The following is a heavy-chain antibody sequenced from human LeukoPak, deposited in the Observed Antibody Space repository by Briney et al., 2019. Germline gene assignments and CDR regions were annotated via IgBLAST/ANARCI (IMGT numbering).Heavy chain of an antibody. D-gene: IGHD3-22*01. Sequence: PGGSLRLSCAASGFTFSSYSMNWIRQPPGKGLEWIGSIYYSGSTYYNPSLKSRVTISVDTSKNQFSLKLSSVTAADTAVYYCAREYYYDSSGYYDYWGQGTLVTVSS. CDR1: GFTFSSYS. J-gene: IGHJ4*02. CDR2: IYYSGST. V-gene: IGHV4-39*07. CDR3: AREYYYDSSGYYDY.